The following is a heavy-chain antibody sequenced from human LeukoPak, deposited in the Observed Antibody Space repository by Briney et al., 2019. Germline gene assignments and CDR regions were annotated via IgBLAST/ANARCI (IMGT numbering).Heavy chain of an antibody. Sequence: GRSLRLSCAASGFTFSSYGMHWVRQAPGKGLEWVAVISYDGSNKYYADSVKGRFTISRDNSKNTLYLQMNSLRAEDTAVYYCARDPPHYDGVAFDIWGQGTMVTVSS. CDR3: ARDPPHYDGVAFDI. J-gene: IGHJ3*02. CDR2: ISYDGSNK. CDR1: GFTFSSYG. V-gene: IGHV3-30*19. D-gene: IGHD3-22*01.